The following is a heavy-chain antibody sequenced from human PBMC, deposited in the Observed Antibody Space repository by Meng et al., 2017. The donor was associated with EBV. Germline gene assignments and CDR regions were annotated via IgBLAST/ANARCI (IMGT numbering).Heavy chain of an antibody. CDR1: CGTVSSGCHY. CDR3: ARGRNSYVNEFDI. Sequence: GARSGVEETFAYLVLTFTVSCGTVSSGCHYWSWIRPPPGKGLGWIWDSCYSSGTSYNPSHNSVTTRSVDSSKNQYTLMLSPVTAANAAEYYCARGRNSYVNEFDIWGQGTMVTVSS. D-gene: IGHD5-18*01. V-gene: IGHV4-61*01. J-gene: IGHJ3*02. CDR2: SCYSSGT.